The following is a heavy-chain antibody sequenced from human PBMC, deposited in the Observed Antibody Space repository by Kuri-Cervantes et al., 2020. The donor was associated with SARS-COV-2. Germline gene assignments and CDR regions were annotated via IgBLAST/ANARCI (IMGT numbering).Heavy chain of an antibody. J-gene: IGHJ4*02. Sequence: GGSLRLSCEVSGFLFSASAIHWVRQASGKGLEWVGRVRGKANNYATAYAASVKGRFTISRDDSKNMAYLQMNSLKTDDTAVYYCARGSIFSDTGGWYFDYWGQGTLVTVSS. D-gene: IGHD3-10*01. CDR3: ARGSIFSDTGGWYFDY. CDR1: GFLFSASA. CDR2: VRGKANNYAT. V-gene: IGHV3-73*01.